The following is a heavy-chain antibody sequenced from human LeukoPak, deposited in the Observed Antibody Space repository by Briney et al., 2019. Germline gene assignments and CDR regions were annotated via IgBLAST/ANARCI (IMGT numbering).Heavy chain of an antibody. D-gene: IGHD3-10*01. J-gene: IGHJ6*02. CDR2: ISFDGNTK. CDR1: GFTFSNYG. Sequence: GGSLRLSCAASGFTFSNYGMHWVRQAPGKELEWVAVISFDGNTKHYSDSVKGRFTISRDNSKDTLSLQMNSLRAEDTAVYYCARDKGSGSRGPYYYGMDVWGQGTTVTVSS. V-gene: IGHV3-30*03. CDR3: ARDKGSGSRGPYYYGMDV.